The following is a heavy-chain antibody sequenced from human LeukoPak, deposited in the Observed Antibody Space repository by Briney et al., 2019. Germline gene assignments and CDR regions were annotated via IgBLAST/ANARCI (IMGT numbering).Heavy chain of an antibody. V-gene: IGHV3-30*03. Sequence: PGGSLRLSCAASGFTFSSYGMHWVRQAPGKGLEWVAVISHDGSNKYYADSVKGRFTISRDNSKNTLYLQMNSLRAEDTAVYYCARPGPGTSYGMDVWGQGTTVTVSS. CDR2: ISHDGSNK. D-gene: IGHD3-10*01. CDR3: ARPGPGTSYGMDV. J-gene: IGHJ6*02. CDR1: GFTFSSYG.